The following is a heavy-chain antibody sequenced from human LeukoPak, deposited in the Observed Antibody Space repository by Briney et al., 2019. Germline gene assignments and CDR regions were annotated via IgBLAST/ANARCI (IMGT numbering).Heavy chain of an antibody. V-gene: IGHV1-69*01. Sequence: SVKVSCKASGGTFSSYAISWVRQAPGQGLEWMGGIIPIFGTANYAQKFQGRVTITADESTSTAYMELSSLRSEDTAVYYCARGRDGTAMAMIFDYWGQGTLVTVCS. D-gene: IGHD5-18*01. CDR1: GGTFSSYA. CDR2: IIPIFGTA. CDR3: ARGRDGTAMAMIFDY. J-gene: IGHJ4*02.